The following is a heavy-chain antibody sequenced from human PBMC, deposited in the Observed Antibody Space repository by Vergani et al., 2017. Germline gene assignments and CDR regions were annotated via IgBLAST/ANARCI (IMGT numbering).Heavy chain of an antibody. CDR3: AKTSAAPWGYYYYYMDV. J-gene: IGHJ6*03. V-gene: IGHV3-23*01. CDR2: ISGSGGST. CDR1: GFTFSSYA. D-gene: IGHD1-26*01. Sequence: EVQLLESGGGLVQPGGSLRLSCAASGFTFSSYAMSWVRQAPGKGLEWVSAISGSGGSTYYADSVKGRFTISRDNSKNTLYLQMNSLRAEDTAVYYCAKTSAAPWGYYYYYMDVWGKGTTVTVSS.